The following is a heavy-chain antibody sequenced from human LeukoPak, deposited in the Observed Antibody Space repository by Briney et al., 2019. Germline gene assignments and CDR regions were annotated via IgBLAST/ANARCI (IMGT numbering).Heavy chain of an antibody. Sequence: PSETLSLTCTVSGGSIGSSYWSWNRQPAGKGLEWIGHIYYSGSTNYNPSLKSRVTISVDTSKNQFSLKLSSVTAADTAVYYCARDREYFQHWGQGTLVTVSS. V-gene: IGHV4-59*01. CDR1: GGSIGSSY. CDR3: ARDREYFQH. CDR2: IYYSGST. J-gene: IGHJ1*01.